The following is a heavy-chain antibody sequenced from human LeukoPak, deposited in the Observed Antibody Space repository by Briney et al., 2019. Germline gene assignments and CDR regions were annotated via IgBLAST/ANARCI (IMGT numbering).Heavy chain of an antibody. CDR3: ARGEGRYFDWLLLKGYFDY. Sequence: SETLSLTCAVYGGSFSGYYWSWIRQPPGKGLDWIGEINHSGSTNYNPSLKSRVTISVDTSKNQFSLKLSSVTAADTAVYYCARGEGRYFDWLLLKGYFDYWGQGTLVTVSS. J-gene: IGHJ4*02. V-gene: IGHV4-34*01. D-gene: IGHD3-9*01. CDR1: GGSFSGYY. CDR2: INHSGST.